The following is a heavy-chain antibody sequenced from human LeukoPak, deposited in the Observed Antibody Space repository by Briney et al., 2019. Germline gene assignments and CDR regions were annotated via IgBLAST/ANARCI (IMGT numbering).Heavy chain of an antibody. CDR1: GGTFSSYA. CDR3: ARDVKGITMVRGVVCTWFDP. D-gene: IGHD3-10*01. V-gene: IGHV1-69*04. CDR2: IIPIPGIA. Sequence: PPASVKVSCKASGGTFSSYAISWVRQAPGQGLEWMGKIIPIPGIANYAQKFQGRVTITADKSTSTAYMELSSLRSDDTAVYYCARDVKGITMVRGVVCTWFDPWGQGTLVTVSS. J-gene: IGHJ5*02.